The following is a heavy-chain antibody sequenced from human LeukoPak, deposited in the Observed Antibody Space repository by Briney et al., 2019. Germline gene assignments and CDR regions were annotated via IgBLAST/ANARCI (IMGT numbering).Heavy chain of an antibody. D-gene: IGHD6-13*01. CDR2: ISHSGTT. V-gene: IGHV4-4*02. CDR3: ARWSSLAAAKAFDY. Sequence: PSETLSLTCVVSGGSISSPNWWSWVRQPPGKGLEWIGEISHSGTTNYSPSLKSRVTISVDTSMRQFSLKLNSVTAADTAVYYCARWSSLAAAKAFDYWGQGTLVTVSS. J-gene: IGHJ4*02. CDR1: GGSISSPNW.